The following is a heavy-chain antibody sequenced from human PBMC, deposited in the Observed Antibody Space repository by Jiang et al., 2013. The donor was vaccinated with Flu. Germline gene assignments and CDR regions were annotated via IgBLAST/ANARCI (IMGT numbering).Heavy chain of an antibody. CDR1: GGSINNSSYY. CDR3: ARHPRRPIVWIDY. V-gene: IGHV4-39*01. J-gene: IGHJ4*02. D-gene: IGHD3-16*01. CDR2: IYYSGST. Sequence: GPGLVKPSETLSLTCTVSGGSINNSSYYWGWIRQPPGKGLEWIGTIYYSGSTNYNPSLKSRVTISVDTSKNQFSLKLSSVTAADTAVYYCARHPRRPIVWIDYWGQGTLVTVSS.